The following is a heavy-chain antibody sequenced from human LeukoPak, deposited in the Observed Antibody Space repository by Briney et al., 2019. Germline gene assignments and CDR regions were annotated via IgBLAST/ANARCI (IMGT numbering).Heavy chain of an antibody. CDR3: AADHYDFWSGYLYGMDV. V-gene: IGHV1-58*01. CDR1: GFTFTSSA. D-gene: IGHD3-3*01. J-gene: IGHJ6*02. Sequence: SVKVSSKASGFTFTSSAVQWVRQARGQRLEWIGWIVVGSGNTNYAQKFQERVTITRDMSTSTAYMELSSLRSEDTAVYYCAADHYDFWSGYLYGMDVWGQGTTVTVSS. CDR2: IVVGSGNT.